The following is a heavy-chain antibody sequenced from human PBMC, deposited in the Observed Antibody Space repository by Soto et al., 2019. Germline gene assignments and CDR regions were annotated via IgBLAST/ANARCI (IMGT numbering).Heavy chain of an antibody. CDR3: ARGEGSGSNALGD. V-gene: IGHV3-66*01. CDR1: GFTVSNNY. CDR2: IQGGGSI. Sequence: EVLLDESGGGFVQPGGSLRLSCAASGFTVSNNYMTWVRQAPGKGLEWVSVIQGGGSISYADSVMDRFTISRDSSKNTVFLDMNSLRPEDTAVYFRARGEGSGSNALGDWGQGTLVTVSS. D-gene: IGHD3-10*01. J-gene: IGHJ4*02.